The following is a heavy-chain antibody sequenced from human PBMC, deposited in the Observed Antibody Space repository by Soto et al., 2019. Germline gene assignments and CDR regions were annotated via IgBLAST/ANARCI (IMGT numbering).Heavy chain of an antibody. V-gene: IGHV4-59*01. CDR2: FHYTGTT. J-gene: IGHJ4*02. CDR1: GGSISNSH. CDR3: ARGSGYRNSPFAF. D-gene: IGHD4-4*01. Sequence: PSETLSLTCTVSGGSISNSHWSWIRQPPGKGLEWIGYFHYTGTTNFNSSLKSRVTMSIDTSKSQFSLNLSSVTAADTAVYYCARGSGYRNSPFAFWGQGSLVTVSS.